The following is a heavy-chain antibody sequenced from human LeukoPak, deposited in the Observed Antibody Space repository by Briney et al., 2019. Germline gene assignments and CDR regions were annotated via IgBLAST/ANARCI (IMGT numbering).Heavy chain of an antibody. V-gene: IGHV4-39*07. CDR3: ASFYHGSGSYYNDY. D-gene: IGHD3-10*01. CDR1: GGSISSNSYY. Sequence: KSSETLSLTCTVSGGSISSNSYYWGWIRQPPGKGLEWIGSIYYSGSAYYNPSLKSRVTMSVDTSKNQFSLKLSSVTAADTAVYYCASFYHGSGSYYNDYWGQGTLVTVSS. J-gene: IGHJ4*02. CDR2: IYYSGSA.